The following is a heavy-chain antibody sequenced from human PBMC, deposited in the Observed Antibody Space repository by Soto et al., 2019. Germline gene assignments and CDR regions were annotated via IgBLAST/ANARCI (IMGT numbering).Heavy chain of an antibody. J-gene: IGHJ4*02. Sequence: SETLSLTYTVSGYSLSSNTFYWGWIRQPPGKGLEWIGNIDFSGRTSYNPSLRSRVTISADASKKQFSLKLTSVTAADTAIYYCARLGGEGFVITLWEVIPRVAFDSWGQGTVVTGSS. CDR3: ARLGGEGFVITLWEVIPRVAFDS. CDR1: GYSLSSNTFY. CDR2: IDFSGRT. V-gene: IGHV4-39*01. D-gene: IGHD3-16*01.